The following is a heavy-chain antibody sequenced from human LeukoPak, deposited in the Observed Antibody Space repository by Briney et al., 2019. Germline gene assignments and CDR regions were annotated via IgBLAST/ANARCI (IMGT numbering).Heavy chain of an antibody. CDR1: GGSFSGYY. Sequence: TSETLSLTCAVYGGSFSGYYWSWIRQPPGKGLEWIGEINHSGSTNYNPSLKSRVTISVDTSKNQFSLKLSSVTAADTAVYYCARGVISTDAFDVWGQGTMVTVSS. J-gene: IGHJ3*01. V-gene: IGHV4-34*01. CDR3: ARGVISTDAFDV. D-gene: IGHD3-3*02. CDR2: INHSGST.